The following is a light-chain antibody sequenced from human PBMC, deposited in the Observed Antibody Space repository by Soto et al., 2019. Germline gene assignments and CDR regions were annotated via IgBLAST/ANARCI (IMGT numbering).Light chain of an antibody. CDR2: GTT. J-gene: IGKJ1*01. CDR1: RSVSSN. CDR3: QQYNNWPPWT. V-gene: IGKV3-15*01. Sequence: IVMTQSPVTLSVYKGERATLSCRASRSVSSNLAWYQQKPGQGPRLLIYGTTTRATGTAARFSGSGSGTEFTLTISSLQYEDFAVYYCQQYNNWPPWTFGQGTNVDIK.